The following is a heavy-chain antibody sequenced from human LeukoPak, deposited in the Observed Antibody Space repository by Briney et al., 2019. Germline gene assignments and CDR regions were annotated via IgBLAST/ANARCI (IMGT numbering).Heavy chain of an antibody. V-gene: IGHV4-39*01. CDR1: GGSTSSSNYY. J-gene: IGHJ4*02. CDR2: IHSGNT. CDR3: ARVGAGPTYYDFWSGYSSFYFDY. D-gene: IGHD3-3*01. Sequence: SETLSLTCAVSGGSTSSSNYYWGWIRQPPGKGLDWIGGIHSGNTYYNPSLKSRVTISVDTSKNPFSLKLSSVTAADTAVYYCARVGAGPTYYDFWSGYSSFYFDYWGQGTLVTVSS.